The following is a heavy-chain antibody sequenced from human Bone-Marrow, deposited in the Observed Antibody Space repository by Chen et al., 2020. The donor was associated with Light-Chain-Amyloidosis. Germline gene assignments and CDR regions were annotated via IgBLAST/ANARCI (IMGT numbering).Heavy chain of an antibody. CDR3: AKDISYDDILPGYPADAFDI. D-gene: IGHD3-9*01. J-gene: IGHJ3*02. Sequence: EVQLVESGGGLLQRGGSLRLSCAASGFAFSSYAMSWVRQAPGKGLGGVSTIRGSGGSRYYGDSVKGRLTISRDNSKSALFLQMNSLRAEDTAVYYCAKDISYDDILPGYPADAFDIWGQGTMVTVSS. V-gene: IGHV3-23*04. CDR1: GFAFSSYA. CDR2: IRGSGGSR.